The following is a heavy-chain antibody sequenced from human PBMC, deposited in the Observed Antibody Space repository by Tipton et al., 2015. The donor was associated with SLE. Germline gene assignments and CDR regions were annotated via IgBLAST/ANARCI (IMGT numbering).Heavy chain of an antibody. CDR3: ARDLYDFWSGYTPSGAMDV. D-gene: IGHD3-3*01. CDR1: GYSINNGFY. Sequence: LRLSCTVSGYSINNGFYRGWIRQPPGKGLEWIGIIYHSGTTYYNPSLKSRVTISVDTSKNQFSLRLSSVTAADTAMYYCARDLYDFWSGYTPSGAMDVWGQGTTVTVSS. CDR2: IYHSGTT. V-gene: IGHV4-38-2*02. J-gene: IGHJ6*02.